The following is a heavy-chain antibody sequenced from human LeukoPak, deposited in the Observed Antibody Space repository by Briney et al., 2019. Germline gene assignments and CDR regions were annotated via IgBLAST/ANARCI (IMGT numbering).Heavy chain of an antibody. CDR2: IYYSGST. D-gene: IGHD3-10*01. V-gene: IGHV4-39*01. Sequence: SETLSLTCTVSGGSISSRSYYWGWIRQPPGKGLEWIGSIYYSGSTNYNPSLKSRVTISVDTSKNQFSLKVNSVTAADTAVYYCARSLVRGVIIALHNWFDPWGQGTLVTVSS. CDR3: ARSLVRGVIIALHNWFDP. CDR1: GGSISSRSYY. J-gene: IGHJ5*02.